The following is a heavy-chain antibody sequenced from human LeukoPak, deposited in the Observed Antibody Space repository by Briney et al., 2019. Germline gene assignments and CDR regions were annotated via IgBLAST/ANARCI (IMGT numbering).Heavy chain of an antibody. CDR1: GGSISSSGYY. J-gene: IGHJ4*02. V-gene: IGHV4-39*01. CDR3: ARQTGAGLFILP. D-gene: IGHD3-3*01. Sequence: SETLSLTCIVSGGSISSSGYYWGWIRQPPGKGLEWVGSIYYSGNTYYNPSLKSRVTISVDTSKNQFSLILTSVTAADTAVYYCARQTGAGLFILPGGQGTLVTVSS. CDR2: IYYSGNT.